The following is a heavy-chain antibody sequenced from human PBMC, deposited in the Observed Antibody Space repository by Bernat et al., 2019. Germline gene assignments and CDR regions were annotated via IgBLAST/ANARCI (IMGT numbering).Heavy chain of an antibody. J-gene: IGHJ6*03. Sequence: EVQLLESGGGLVQPGGSLRLSCAASGFTFSSYAMSWVRQAPGKGLEWVSAISGSGGSTYYADSVKGRFTISRNNSKNKMYLQRNSLRAGDTAVYYCARSGWRACKGTSCWGYMDVWGKGTTVSVSS. CDR3: ARSGWRACKGTSCWGYMDV. CDR1: GFTFSSYA. CDR2: ISGSGGST. V-gene: IGHV3-23*01. D-gene: IGHD2-2*01.